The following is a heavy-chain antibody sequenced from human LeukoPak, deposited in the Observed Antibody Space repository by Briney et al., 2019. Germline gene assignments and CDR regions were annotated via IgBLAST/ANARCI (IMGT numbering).Heavy chain of an antibody. J-gene: IGHJ4*02. Sequence: PGGSLRLSCAASGFTFSSYWMPWVRQAPGKGLVWVSRINSDGSSTSYADSVKGRFTISRDNAKNTLYMQMNSLRAKDTAVYYCARGYCSSTSRPKAYYFDYWGQGTLVTVSS. D-gene: IGHD2-2*01. V-gene: IGHV3-74*01. CDR1: GFTFSSYW. CDR2: INSDGSST. CDR3: ARGYCSSTSRPKAYYFDY.